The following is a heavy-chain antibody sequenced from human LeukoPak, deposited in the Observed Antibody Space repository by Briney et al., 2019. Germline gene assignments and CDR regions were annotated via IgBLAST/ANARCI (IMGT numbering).Heavy chain of an antibody. CDR3: ARGGGLDV. V-gene: IGHV3-7*03. Sequence: GGSLRLSCAASGFTFSSYWMNWARQAPGKGLEWVASINHNGNVNYYVDSVKGRFTISRDNAKNSLYLQMSNLRAVDTAVYFCARGGGLDVWGQGATVTVSS. CDR2: INHNGNVN. J-gene: IGHJ6*02. CDR1: GFTFSSYW. D-gene: IGHD3-16*01.